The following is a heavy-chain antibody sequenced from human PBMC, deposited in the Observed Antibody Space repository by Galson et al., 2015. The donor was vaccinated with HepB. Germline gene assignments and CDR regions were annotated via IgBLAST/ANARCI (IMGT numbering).Heavy chain of an antibody. CDR3: AGGIAAAAKGPRPGFYYYYIDV. CDR2: ISLSNGRT. CDR1: DFTFPRYG. Sequence: SVKVSCKASDFTFPRYGMTWVRQAPGQGLEWLGWISLSNGRTNYAQKFQGRVSMTTDTSTSTAYMELRSLTSDDTAVYYCAGGIAAAAKGPRPGFYYYYIDVWGKGTTVTVSS. D-gene: IGHD6-13*01. V-gene: IGHV1-18*04. J-gene: IGHJ6*03.